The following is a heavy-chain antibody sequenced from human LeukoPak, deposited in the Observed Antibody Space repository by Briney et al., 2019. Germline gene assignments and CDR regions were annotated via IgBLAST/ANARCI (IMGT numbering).Heavy chain of an antibody. CDR1: GFTFSSYG. CDR2: ISYDGSNK. CDR3: AKDQEMATYNPNDY. Sequence: PGGSLRLSCAASGFTFSSYGMHRVRQAPGKGLEWVAVISYDGSNKYYADSVKGRFTISRDNSKNTLYLQMNSLRAEDTAVYYCAKDQEMATYNPNDYWGQGTLVTVSS. V-gene: IGHV3-30*18. J-gene: IGHJ4*02. D-gene: IGHD5-24*01.